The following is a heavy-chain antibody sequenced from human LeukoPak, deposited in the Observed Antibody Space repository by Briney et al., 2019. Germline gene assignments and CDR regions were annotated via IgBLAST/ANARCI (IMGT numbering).Heavy chain of an antibody. J-gene: IGHJ4*02. Sequence: GGSLRLSCAAPGFIFSDYWMTWVRQAPGKGLEWVGNIKQDGSEKYYVDSVKGRFTISRDNTKNSLFLQMNSLRAEDTAVYFCARDSDNSWGNRFDFWGQGTLVTVSS. CDR2: IKQDGSEK. D-gene: IGHD4-11*01. V-gene: IGHV3-7*03. CDR3: ARDSDNSWGNRFDF. CDR1: GFIFSDYW.